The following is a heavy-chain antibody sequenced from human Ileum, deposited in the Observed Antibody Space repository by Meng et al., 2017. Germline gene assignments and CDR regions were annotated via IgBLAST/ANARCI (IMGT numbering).Heavy chain of an antibody. Sequence: QVQLPPSGPGLVKPSQTLSLTCAISGDSVASISDAWNWIRQSPSRGLEWLGRTYYRSEWSSDYAVSVRGRITINADTSKNQFSLQLNSVTPDDTAVYYCARKAVAVGTFDYWGQGTLVTVSS. V-gene: IGHV6-1*01. J-gene: IGHJ4*02. CDR1: GDSVASISDA. CDR3: ARKAVAVGTFDY. CDR2: TYYRSEWSS. D-gene: IGHD6-19*01.